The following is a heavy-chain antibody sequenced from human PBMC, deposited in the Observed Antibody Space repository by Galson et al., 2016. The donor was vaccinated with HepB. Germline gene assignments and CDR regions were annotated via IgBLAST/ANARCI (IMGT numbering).Heavy chain of an antibody. D-gene: IGHD6-19*01. CDR1: GFTFSSYG. V-gene: IGHV3-33*01. Sequence: SLRLSCAASGFTFSSYGMHWVRQAPGKGLEWVAVIWYDGSNNYYAESVKGRFTISRDNSKNTLYLQMYSLRVEDTAVYYCARDLAVTGPFDYWGQGTLVTVSS. CDR3: ARDLAVTGPFDY. CDR2: IWYDGSNN. J-gene: IGHJ4*02.